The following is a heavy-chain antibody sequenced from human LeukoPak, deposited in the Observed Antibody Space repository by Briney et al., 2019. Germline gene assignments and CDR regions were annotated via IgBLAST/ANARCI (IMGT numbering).Heavy chain of an antibody. CDR3: ARDVAFYGSSWHNWFDP. Sequence: GASVKVSCKASGYTFTNYGISWVRQAPGQGLEWMGRISAYNGNTNYAQKLQGRVTMTTDASTNTAYMELRSLDSDDTAFYYYARDVAFYGSSWHNWFDPWGQGTLVTVSS. CDR2: ISAYNGNT. J-gene: IGHJ5*02. CDR1: GYTFTNYG. V-gene: IGHV1-18*01. D-gene: IGHD6-13*01.